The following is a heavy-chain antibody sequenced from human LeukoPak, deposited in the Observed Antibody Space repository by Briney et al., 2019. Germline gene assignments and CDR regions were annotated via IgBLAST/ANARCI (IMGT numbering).Heavy chain of an antibody. J-gene: IGHJ4*02. Sequence: GGSLRLSCAASGFTFSSYAMSWVRQAPGKGLEWVSAISGSGGSTYYADSVKGRFTIPRDNSKNTLYLQMNSLRAEDTAVYYCAKGVRFLEWFFDYWGQGTLVTVSS. D-gene: IGHD3-3*01. CDR3: AKGVRFLEWFFDY. V-gene: IGHV3-23*01. CDR2: ISGSGGST. CDR1: GFTFSSYA.